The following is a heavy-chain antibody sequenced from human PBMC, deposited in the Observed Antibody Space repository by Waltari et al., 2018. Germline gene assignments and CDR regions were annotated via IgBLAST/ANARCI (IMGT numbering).Heavy chain of an antibody. CDR2: INQSGRT. CDR3: ASASDAGDY. D-gene: IGHD6-13*01. Sequence: QVQLQQWGAGLVKPSETLSLTCAVYGGSFSDYYWSWTRQPPGKGLEWIGEINQSGRTKYNPSRKSRVTISVDRSKNQFSLNLRSVTAADTAVYYCASASDAGDYWGQGTLVTVSS. CDR1: GGSFSDYY. J-gene: IGHJ4*02. V-gene: IGHV4-34*01.